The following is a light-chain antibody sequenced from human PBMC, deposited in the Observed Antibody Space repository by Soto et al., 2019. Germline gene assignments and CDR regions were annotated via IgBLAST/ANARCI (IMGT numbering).Light chain of an antibody. CDR1: QTISSW. CDR2: AAS. J-gene: IGKJ1*01. CDR3: QQLNTYHPWT. V-gene: IGKV1-9*01. Sequence: DIQMTQSPSTLPASVGDRVTITCRASQTISSWLAWYQQKPGKAPELLIYAASTLQSGVPSSFRGSGSGTDFTLTISSLKTEDSANYYCQQLNTYHPWTFGQGTKVDIK.